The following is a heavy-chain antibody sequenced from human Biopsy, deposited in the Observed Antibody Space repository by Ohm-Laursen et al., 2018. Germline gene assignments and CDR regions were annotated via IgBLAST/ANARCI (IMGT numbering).Heavy chain of an antibody. CDR2: ITNTGRTV. CDR1: GFTFSDYY. CDR3: ARELGNGMDV. V-gene: IGHV3-11*01. J-gene: IGHJ6*02. Sequence: SLRPSCAASGFTFSDYYMNWIRQAPGKGLKWVSFITNTGRTVYADSVKGRFTISRDNADNSLHLQMKSLRAEDTAVYYCARELGNGMDVWGQGTPVTVSS.